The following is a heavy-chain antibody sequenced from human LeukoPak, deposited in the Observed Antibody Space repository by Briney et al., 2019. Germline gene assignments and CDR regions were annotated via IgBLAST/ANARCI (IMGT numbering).Heavy chain of an antibody. Sequence: GAVKVSCQASDYTFNACGISWVRQAPGQGLEWMGWINGFNGETRYAQKFQGRLTITTETSMKTAYMELSSLRSDDTAVYYCARDQIASSYDFWTDYYSFDSWGQGTLVIVSS. CDR1: DYTFNACG. D-gene: IGHD3-3*01. CDR3: ARDQIASSYDFWTDYYSFDS. CDR2: INGFNGET. V-gene: IGHV1-18*01. J-gene: IGHJ4*02.